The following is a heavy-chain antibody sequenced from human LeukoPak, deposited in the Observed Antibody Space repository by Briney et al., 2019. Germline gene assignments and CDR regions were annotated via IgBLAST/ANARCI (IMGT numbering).Heavy chain of an antibody. Sequence: GGSLRLSCEASGFTFDDYGISWVRQAPGKGLEWVSCINWYGGSTCYADSVKGRFTISRDNAKNSLYLQMNSLRAEHTALYYCARDRYSGSYYVAFDIWGQGTMVTVYS. D-gene: IGHD1-26*01. CDR1: GFTFDDYG. J-gene: IGHJ3*02. V-gene: IGHV3-20*04. CDR3: ARDRYSGSYYVAFDI. CDR2: INWYGGST.